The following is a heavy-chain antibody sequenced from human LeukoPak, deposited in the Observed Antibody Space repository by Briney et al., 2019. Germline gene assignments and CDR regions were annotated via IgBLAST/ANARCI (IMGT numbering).Heavy chain of an antibody. D-gene: IGHD1-1*01. Sequence: GGSLRLSCAASGFTFSSYSMNWVRQAPGKGLEWVSSISSSSSYIYYADSVKGRFTISRDNAKNSLYLQMNSLRAEDTAVYYCARENWNQPYFDYWGQGTLVTVSS. CDR1: GFTFSSYS. CDR2: ISSSSSYI. CDR3: ARENWNQPYFDY. J-gene: IGHJ4*02. V-gene: IGHV3-21*01.